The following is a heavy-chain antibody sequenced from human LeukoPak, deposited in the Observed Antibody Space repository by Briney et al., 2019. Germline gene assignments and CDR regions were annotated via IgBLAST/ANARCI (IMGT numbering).Heavy chain of an antibody. Sequence: SETLSLTCAVYGGSFSDYYWSWIRQPPGKGLEWIGEINHSGTTNYNPSLKSRVTISADTSKSHFSLKLSPVTAADTAVYYCARGRSLLMVYGMFRGFDYWGQGTLVTVSS. CDR3: ARGRSLLMVYGMFRGFDY. CDR1: GGSFSDYY. D-gene: IGHD2-8*01. J-gene: IGHJ4*02. V-gene: IGHV4-34*01. CDR2: INHSGTT.